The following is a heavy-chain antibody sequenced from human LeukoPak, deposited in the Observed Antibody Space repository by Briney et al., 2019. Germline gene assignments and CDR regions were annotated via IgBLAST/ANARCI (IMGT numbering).Heavy chain of an antibody. D-gene: IGHD3-10*01. CDR3: ARGEYGSGSYHIDY. CDR2: ITGSGGST. Sequence: GGSLRLSCAASGFTFISYWMSWVRQAPGKGLEWVSGITGSGGSTYYADSVKGRFTITRDNSKNSLYLQMNSLRAEDTAVYYCARGEYGSGSYHIDYWGQGTLVTVSS. J-gene: IGHJ4*02. CDR1: GFTFISYW. V-gene: IGHV3-23*01.